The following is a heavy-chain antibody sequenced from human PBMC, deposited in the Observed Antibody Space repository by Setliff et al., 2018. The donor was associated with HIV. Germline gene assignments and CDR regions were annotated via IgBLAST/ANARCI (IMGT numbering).Heavy chain of an antibody. CDR1: GIATDSNY. V-gene: IGHV4-4*09. Sequence: PSETLSLTCTVSGIATDSNYWSWIRQPAGKGLEWIGHIYTSGSTNYNPSLKSRVTISVDTSKTQFSLRLNSLTATDTALYYCARASVGATGLYAFDIWGQGTVVTVSS. D-gene: IGHD1-26*01. CDR3: ARASVGATGLYAFDI. J-gene: IGHJ3*02. CDR2: IYTSGST.